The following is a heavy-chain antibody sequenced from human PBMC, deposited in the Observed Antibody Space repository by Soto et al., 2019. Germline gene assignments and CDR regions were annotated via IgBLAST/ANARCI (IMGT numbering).Heavy chain of an antibody. CDR2: IYYSGST. V-gene: IGHV4-30-4*01. Sequence: QVQLQESGPGLVKPSQTLSLTCTVSGGSISSGDYYWSWIRQPPGKGLEWIGYIYYSGSTYYNPSIKSRVTMSVDTAKNQVSLKLSSVTAADTAVYYCARANYDSSGYLGWYFGLWGRGTLVTVSS. CDR3: ARANYDSSGYLGWYFGL. D-gene: IGHD3-22*01. J-gene: IGHJ2*01. CDR1: GGSISSGDYY.